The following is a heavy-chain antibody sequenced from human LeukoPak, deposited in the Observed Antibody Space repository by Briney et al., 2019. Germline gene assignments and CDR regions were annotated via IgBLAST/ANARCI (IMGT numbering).Heavy chain of an antibody. V-gene: IGHV1-69*04. CDR2: IIPIFGIA. CDR3: ARGGSIVVVPAATYYGMDV. D-gene: IGHD2-2*01. CDR1: GGTFSSYA. J-gene: IGHJ6*02. Sequence: ASVKVSCKASGGTFSSYAFSWVRQAPGQGLEWMGRIIPIFGIANYAQKFQCRVTITADKSTSTAYMELSSLRSEDTAVYYCARGGSIVVVPAATYYGMDVWGQGTTVTVSS.